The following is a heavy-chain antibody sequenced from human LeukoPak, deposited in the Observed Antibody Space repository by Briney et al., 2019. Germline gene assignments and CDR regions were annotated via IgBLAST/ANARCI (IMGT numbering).Heavy chain of an antibody. Sequence: GASVKVSCLASGYTYTSYDINWVRQATGQGPEWMGWMNPNSGRTGYAQKFQGRVSMTTNTSLTTAFMELRSLRSEDTAVYYCARGSAGQLWGDWGQGTLVTVSS. V-gene: IGHV1-8*01. D-gene: IGHD5-24*01. CDR2: MNPNSGRT. CDR3: ARGSAGQLWGD. J-gene: IGHJ4*02. CDR1: GYTYTSYD.